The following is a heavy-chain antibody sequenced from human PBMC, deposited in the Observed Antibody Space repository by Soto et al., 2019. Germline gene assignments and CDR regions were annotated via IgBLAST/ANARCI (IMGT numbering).Heavy chain of an antibody. CDR2: IYQSGVT. CDR3: AGMSYTSGLRFAP. Sequence: KPSETLSLTCNMSGDSYSISTYSWSWIRQPPGKALQWIGFIYQSGVTSYNPSLASRVSISLDRSNNQCSLKLKSVTAADTAVYFCAGMSYTSGLRFAPWGPGTLVTVSS. J-gene: IGHJ5*02. V-gene: IGHV4-30-2*01. D-gene: IGHD6-19*01. CDR1: GDSYSISTYS.